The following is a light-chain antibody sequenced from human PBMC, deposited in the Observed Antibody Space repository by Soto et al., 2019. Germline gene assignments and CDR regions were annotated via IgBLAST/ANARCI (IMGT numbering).Light chain of an antibody. CDR1: QSISSH. J-gene: IGKJ1*01. Sequence: EVVLTQSPATLSVSLGERATLSCRASQSISSHLAWYQHNPGQAPRRLMSGASTRATGIPARFSGSGSGTAFTLIISSMQSEDFAIYYCQQYHDWPWTLGQGTKVEIK. CDR2: GAS. CDR3: QQYHDWPWT. V-gene: IGKV3-15*01.